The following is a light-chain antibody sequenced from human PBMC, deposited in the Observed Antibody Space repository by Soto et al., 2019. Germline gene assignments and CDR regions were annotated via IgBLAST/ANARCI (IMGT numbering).Light chain of an antibody. CDR1: SSNIGNNY. CDR3: AAWDDSLSGWV. Sequence: QSVLAQPPSASGTPGQRVSISCSGGSSNIGNNYVYWYQQFPGTAPKLLIYRNNQRPSGVPDRFSGSKSGTSASLAISGLRSEDEADYYCAAWDDSLSGWVFGGGTQLTVL. J-gene: IGLJ7*01. V-gene: IGLV1-47*01. CDR2: RNN.